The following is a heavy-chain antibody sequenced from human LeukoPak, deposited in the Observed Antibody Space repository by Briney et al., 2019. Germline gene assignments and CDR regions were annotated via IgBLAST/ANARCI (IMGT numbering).Heavy chain of an antibody. CDR2: TNPNTADT. Sequence: ASVKVSCKASGYTFTADYIHWVRQAPGQGLEWMGWTNPNTADTHYPQKFQGRVTLTSDTSISTAYMELSRLSPDDTAMYYCARDLRGNSMFFDYWGQGTLVTVSS. D-gene: IGHD4-23*01. V-gene: IGHV1-2*02. J-gene: IGHJ4*02. CDR1: GYTFTADY. CDR3: ARDLRGNSMFFDY.